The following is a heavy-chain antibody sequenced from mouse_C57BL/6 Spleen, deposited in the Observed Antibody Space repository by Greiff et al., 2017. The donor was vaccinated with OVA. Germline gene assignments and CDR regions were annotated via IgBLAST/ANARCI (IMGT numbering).Heavy chain of an antibody. D-gene: IGHD1-1*01. CDR3: ARGTTVVPMDY. CDR1: GYTFTSYW. V-gene: IGHV1-61*01. J-gene: IGHJ4*01. Sequence: QVQLQQPGAELVRPGSSVKLSCKASGYTFTSYWMDWVKQRPGQGLEWIGNIYPSDSETHYNQQFKDKATLTVDKSSSTAYMQLSSLTSEDSAVYYCARGTTVVPMDYWGQGTSVTVSA. CDR2: IYPSDSET.